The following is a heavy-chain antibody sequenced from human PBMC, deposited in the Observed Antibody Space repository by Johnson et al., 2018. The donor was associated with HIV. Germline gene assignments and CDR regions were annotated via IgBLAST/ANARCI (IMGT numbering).Heavy chain of an antibody. CDR1: GFTFDDYT. CDR3: AKDTFSGSYFRAFDAFDI. CDR2: ISWDGGST. Sequence: VQLVESGGVVVQPGGSLRLSCAASGFTFDDYTMHWVRQAPGKGLEWVSLISWDGGSTYYADSVKGRFTIYKDNSKNSLYLQMNSLRTEDTALYYCAKDTFSGSYFRAFDAFDIWGQGTMVTVSS. J-gene: IGHJ3*02. V-gene: IGHV3-43*01. D-gene: IGHD3-10*01.